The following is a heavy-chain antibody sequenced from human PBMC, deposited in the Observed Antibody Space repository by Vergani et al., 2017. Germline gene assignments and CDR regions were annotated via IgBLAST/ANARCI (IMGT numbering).Heavy chain of an antibody. CDR2: IDRNDNT. V-gene: IGHV2-70*04. J-gene: IGHJ4*02. D-gene: IGHD1-26*01. CDR1: GFSLNTSGLR. CDR3: ARTGYSRGGYYFDF. Sequence: QVTLKESGPALVKPTQTLTLTCAVSGFSLNTSGLRVSWLRQPPGKALEWLARIDRNDNTFYNESLKTRLTISKDTSKNQVVLAMTNVGSVDTATYYCARTGYSRGGYYFDFWGQGTLVTVSS.